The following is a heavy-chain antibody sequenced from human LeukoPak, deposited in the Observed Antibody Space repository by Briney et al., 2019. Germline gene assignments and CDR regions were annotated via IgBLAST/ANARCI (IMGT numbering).Heavy chain of an antibody. V-gene: IGHV4-39*07. D-gene: IGHD3-3*01. CDR1: GVSISSSNSY. J-gene: IGHJ6*03. CDR3: ARGRGGYTIFGVPKVGYMDV. Sequence: PSETLSLTCTVSGVSISSSNSYWGWIRQPPGKGLEWIGEINHSGSTNYNPSLKSRVTISVDTSKNQFSLKLSSVTAADTAVYYCARGRGGYTIFGVPKVGYMDVWGKGTTVTVSS. CDR2: INHSGST.